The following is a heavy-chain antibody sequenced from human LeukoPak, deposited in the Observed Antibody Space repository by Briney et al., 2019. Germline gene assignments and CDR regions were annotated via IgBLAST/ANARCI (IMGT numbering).Heavy chain of an antibody. CDR3: AKDIGGSGWSFDY. Sequence: GGSLRLSCAASGFTFDDYAMHWVRQASGKGLEWVSGISWNSGSIGYADSVKGRFTISRDNAKNSLYLQMNSLRAEDMALYYCAKDIGGSGWSFDYWGQGTLVTVSS. CDR2: ISWNSGSI. J-gene: IGHJ4*02. CDR1: GFTFDDYA. V-gene: IGHV3-9*03. D-gene: IGHD6-19*01.